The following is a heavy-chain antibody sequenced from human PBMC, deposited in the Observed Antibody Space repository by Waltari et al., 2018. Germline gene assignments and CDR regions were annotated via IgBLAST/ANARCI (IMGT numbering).Heavy chain of an antibody. CDR3: ARDYCDRTNCHGMDV. CDR1: EFPFSSSA. D-gene: IGHD3-22*01. CDR2: ISYNARNI. J-gene: IGHJ6*02. Sequence: VQLVESGGGVVQPGRTLRLSCEGSEFPFSSSAIHWVRQAPGKGLEWVAVISYNARNIYYVDSVKGRFTISRDNSKKTLYLQMNSLRAEDTAVYYCARDYCDRTNCHGMDVWGQGTTVTVSS. V-gene: IGHV3-30*04.